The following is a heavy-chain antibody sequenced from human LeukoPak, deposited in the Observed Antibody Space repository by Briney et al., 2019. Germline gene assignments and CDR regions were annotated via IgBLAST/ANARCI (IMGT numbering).Heavy chain of an antibody. Sequence: GESLKISCKGSGYSFPGYWIGWVRQMPGKDLEWMGIIYPGDSETRYSPSFQGQVTISADKSISTAYLQWSSLKASDTAMYYCARIKGNAYGDYAAAFDIWGQGTMVTVSS. V-gene: IGHV5-51*01. CDR1: GYSFPGYW. D-gene: IGHD4-17*01. CDR3: ARIKGNAYGDYAAAFDI. CDR2: IYPGDSET. J-gene: IGHJ3*02.